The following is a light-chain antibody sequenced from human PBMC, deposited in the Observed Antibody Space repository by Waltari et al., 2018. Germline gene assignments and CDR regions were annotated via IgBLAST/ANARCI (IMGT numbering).Light chain of an antibody. CDR2: SAS. CDR1: QSIGNY. Sequence: DIQMTQSPSSLSAVSGDRVTITCRASQSIGNYLNWYQQKPGKAPQLLIYSASSLQRGVPSRFSGRGSGTEFSLTISGLQPDDFATYYCQESYSSPPSTFGQGTKVDIK. V-gene: IGKV1-39*01. J-gene: IGKJ1*01. CDR3: QESYSSPPST.